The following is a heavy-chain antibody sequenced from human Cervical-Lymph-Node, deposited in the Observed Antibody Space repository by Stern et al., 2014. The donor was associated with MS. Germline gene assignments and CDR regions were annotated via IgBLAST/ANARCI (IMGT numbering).Heavy chain of an antibody. CDR3: ATALVVTAHDAYDM. V-gene: IGHV3-30*03. CDR2: ISFDGNNN. J-gene: IGHJ3*02. CDR1: TSNFRTYG. D-gene: IGHD2-8*02. Sequence: VQLEESGGGVVPPGKSLRLSCVASTSNFRTYGMHWVRQAPGKGLEWVALISFDGNNNYHADSVKGRFTISRDNSENTLYLQMNSLRVQDTAVYFCATALVVTAHDAYDMWGHGTMVTVS.